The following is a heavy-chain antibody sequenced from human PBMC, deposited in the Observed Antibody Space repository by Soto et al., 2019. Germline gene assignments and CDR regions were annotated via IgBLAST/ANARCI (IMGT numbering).Heavy chain of an antibody. CDR1: GFTFISSF. D-gene: IGHD2-15*01. CDR2: INQDGGGT. V-gene: IGHV3-7*03. J-gene: IGHJ5*01. CDR3: ARAHEVAWFDS. Sequence: EVQLVESGGGLVQPGGSLRLSCVASGFTFISSFMGWVRQAPGKGLEWVANINQDGGGTYYVDSVEGRFTISRDNAKDSLYLQMNSLRGEDTAVYYCARAHEVAWFDSWGLGTLVTVSS.